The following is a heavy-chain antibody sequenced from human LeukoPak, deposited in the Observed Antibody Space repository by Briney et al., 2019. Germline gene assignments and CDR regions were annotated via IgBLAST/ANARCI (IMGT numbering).Heavy chain of an antibody. CDR1: GGTFSSYA. CDR3: ARGLGYCSSTSCYNV. V-gene: IGHV1-69*04. CDR2: IIPILGIA. D-gene: IGHD2-2*02. Sequence: SVKVSCKASGGTFSSYAISWVRQAPGQGLGWMGRIIPILGIANYAQKFQGRVTITADKSTSTAYMELSSLRSEDTAVYYCARGLGYCSSTSCYNVWGQGTTVTVSS. J-gene: IGHJ6*02.